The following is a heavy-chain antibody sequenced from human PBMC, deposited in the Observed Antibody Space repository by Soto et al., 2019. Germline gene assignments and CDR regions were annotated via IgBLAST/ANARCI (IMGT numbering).Heavy chain of an antibody. CDR1: GGSISRGYY. D-gene: IGHD3-3*02. J-gene: IGHJ6*02. CDR2: IYYTGST. Sequence: SETLSLTCTVSGGSISRGYYWNWIRQHPQKGLEWIGYIYYTGSTDYNPSLRSRVTISVDTSKNQFSLKLISVTAADTAVYYCARHKVDLRAFNGMDVWGQGTTVTVSS. CDR3: ARHKVDLRAFNGMDV. V-gene: IGHV4-31*03.